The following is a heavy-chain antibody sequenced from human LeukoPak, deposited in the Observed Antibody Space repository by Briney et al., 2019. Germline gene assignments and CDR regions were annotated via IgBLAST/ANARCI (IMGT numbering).Heavy chain of an antibody. CDR2: IYYSGST. CDR3: ARGSLGTHYYYDSSGYSFDY. J-gene: IGHJ4*02. Sequence: SETLSLTCTVSGGSVSSGSYYWSWIRQPPGKGLEWIGYIYYSGSTSYNPSLKSRVTISVDTSKNQFSLKLSSVTAADTAVYYCARGSLGTHYYYDSSGYSFDYWGQGTLVTVSS. CDR1: GGSVSSGSYY. V-gene: IGHV4-61*01. D-gene: IGHD3-22*01.